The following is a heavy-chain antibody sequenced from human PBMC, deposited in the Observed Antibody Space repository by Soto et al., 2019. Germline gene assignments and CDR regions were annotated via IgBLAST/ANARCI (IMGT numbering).Heavy chain of an antibody. D-gene: IGHD2-21*01. V-gene: IGHV3-21*01. CDR3: ARDQMEKHHHIKNDY. Sequence: LRLSCAASGFAFSSYSMNWVRQAPGKGLEWVSSISSSSSYIYYADSVKGRFTISRDNAKNSLYLQMNSLRAEDTAVYYCARDQMEKHHHIKNDYWGQGNLVTVSS. CDR1: GFAFSSYS. J-gene: IGHJ4*02. CDR2: ISSSSSYI.